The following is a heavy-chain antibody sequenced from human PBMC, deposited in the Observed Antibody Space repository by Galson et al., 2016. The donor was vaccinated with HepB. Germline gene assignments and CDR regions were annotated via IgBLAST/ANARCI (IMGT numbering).Heavy chain of an antibody. CDR2: IHPDGSQE. J-gene: IGHJ3*02. CDR3: ATIHPDSGGWGDGLNI. V-gene: IGHV3-7*03. D-gene: IGHD3-22*01. CDR1: GFTFSSYW. Sequence: SLRLSCAASGFTFSSYWMTWVRQAPGRALEWVANIHPDGSQEYYVDSARGRFTISRDNAKKSLYLQMNSLRVEDTAVFYCATIHPDSGGWGDGLNIWGQGTMVTVSS.